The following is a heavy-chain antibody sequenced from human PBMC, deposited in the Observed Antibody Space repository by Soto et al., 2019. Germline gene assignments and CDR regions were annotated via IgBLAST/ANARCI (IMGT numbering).Heavy chain of an antibody. CDR1: GFTFSNAW. V-gene: IGHV3-15*07. D-gene: IGHD6-13*01. J-gene: IGHJ4*02. Sequence: GGSLRLSCAASGFTFSNAWMNWVRQAPGKGLEWVGRIKSKTDGGTTDYAAPVKGRFTNSRDDSKNTLSLQMNSLKTEYTAVDYCTTDLRFPQWDSSWPNDYWGQGTLVTVSS. CDR3: TTDLRFPQWDSSWPNDY. CDR2: IKSKTDGGTT.